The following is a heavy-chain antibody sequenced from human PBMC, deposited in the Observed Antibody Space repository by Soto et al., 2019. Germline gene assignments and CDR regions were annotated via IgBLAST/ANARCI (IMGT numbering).Heavy chain of an antibody. CDR3: AKDEGSSSGSIDY. Sequence: QVQLVESGGGVVQPGRSLRLSCAASGFTFSSYGMHWVRQAPGKGLEWVAVISYDGSNKYYADSVKGRFTISRDNSKNTRYLQMNSLRAEDTAVYYCAKDEGSSSGSIDYWGQGTLVTVSS. CDR1: GFTFSSYG. V-gene: IGHV3-30*18. CDR2: ISYDGSNK. D-gene: IGHD6-6*01. J-gene: IGHJ4*02.